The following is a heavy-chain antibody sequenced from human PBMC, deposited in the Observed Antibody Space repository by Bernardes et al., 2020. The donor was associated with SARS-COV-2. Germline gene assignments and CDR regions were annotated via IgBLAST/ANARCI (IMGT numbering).Heavy chain of an antibody. J-gene: IGHJ4*02. V-gene: IGHV4-39*01. CDR2: IYYSGST. D-gene: IGHD6-19*01. CDR3: ARDDSSGWDYFDY. Sequence: SETLSLTCTVSGCSISISSYYWGWIRQPPGKGLEWIGSIYYSGSTYYNPTLKSRVTISVDTSKNQFSLKLSSVTAADTAVYYCARDDSSGWDYFDYWGQGTLVTVSS. CDR1: GCSISISSYY.